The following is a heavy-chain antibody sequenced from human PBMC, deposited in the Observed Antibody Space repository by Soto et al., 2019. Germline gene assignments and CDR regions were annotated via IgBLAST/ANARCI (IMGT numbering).Heavy chain of an antibody. V-gene: IGHV1-3*01. CDR2: LSVGNGDT. D-gene: IGHD2-15*01. Sequence: ASVKVSCKASGDTRTDFSMHWVRQAPGQRPEWMGWLSVGNGDTKYSQKFQGRVTITRDTSARTAYMELSNLRSEDTAVYYCATSEGDCGGGSCYNYFYYCCMDVWGQGTTVTVS. J-gene: IGHJ6*02. CDR3: ATSEGDCGGGSCYNYFYYCCMDV. CDR1: GDTRTDFS.